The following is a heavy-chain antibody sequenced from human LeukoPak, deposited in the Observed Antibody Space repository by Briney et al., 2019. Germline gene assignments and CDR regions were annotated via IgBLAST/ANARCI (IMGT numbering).Heavy chain of an antibody. J-gene: IGHJ6*03. D-gene: IGHD2-15*01. CDR3: AREKGVDYYYYMDV. CDR1: GYTFTGYY. V-gene: IGHV1-2*02. Sequence: ASVKVSCKASGYTFTGYYMHWVRQAPGQGLEWMGWINPNSGGTNYAQKFQGRVTMTRDTSISTAYMELSRLRSDDTAVYYCAREKGVDYYYYMDVWGKGTTVTISS. CDR2: INPNSGGT.